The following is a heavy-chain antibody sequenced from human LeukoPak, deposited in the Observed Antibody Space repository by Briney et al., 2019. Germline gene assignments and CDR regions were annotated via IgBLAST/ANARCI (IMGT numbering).Heavy chain of an antibody. D-gene: IGHD5-18*01. CDR3: ASSTRGVHEYSYGGYFDY. CDR2: IIPIFATA. V-gene: IGHV1-69*05. Sequence: PVKVSCKTSGGTFSSYGISWVRQAPGQGLEWMGGIIPIFATANYAQKFQGRVTITTDESTSTAYMELSSLRSEDTAVYYCASSTRGVHEYSYGGYFDYWGQGTLVTVSS. CDR1: GGTFSSYG. J-gene: IGHJ4*02.